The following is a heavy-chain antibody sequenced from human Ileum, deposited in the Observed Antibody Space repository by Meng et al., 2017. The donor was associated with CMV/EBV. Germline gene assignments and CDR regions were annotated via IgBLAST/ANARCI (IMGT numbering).Heavy chain of an antibody. CDR1: GVSICLVNSG. CDR3: VRQVVSASFDY. Sequence: VNPSPSHSCTFTVSGVSICLVNSGWSWTRPPPGRGLELIGYFYYSGSPSYKPSLKSRVTISLDTSTNQFYLNLRSVTATDSAVYYCVRQVVSASFDYWGQGALVTVSS. D-gene: IGHD2-15*01. V-gene: IGHV4-30-4*08. CDR2: FYYSGSP. J-gene: IGHJ4*02.